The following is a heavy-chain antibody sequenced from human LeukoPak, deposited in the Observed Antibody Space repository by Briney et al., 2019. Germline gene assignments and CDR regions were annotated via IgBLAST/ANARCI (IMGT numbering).Heavy chain of an antibody. CDR2: IYYSGST. J-gene: IGHJ4*02. CDR3: ARVIAVAGIRHPDY. D-gene: IGHD6-19*01. V-gene: IGHV4-59*01. CDR1: GGSISSYY. Sequence: SETLSLTCTVSGGSISSYYWSWIRQPPGKGLEWIGYIYYSGSTNYNPSLKSRVTISVDTSKNQFSLKLSSVTAADTAVYYCARVIAVAGIRHPDYWGQGTLVTVSS.